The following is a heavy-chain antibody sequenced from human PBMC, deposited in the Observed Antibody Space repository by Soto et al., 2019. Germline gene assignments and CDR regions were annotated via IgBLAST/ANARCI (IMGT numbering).Heavy chain of an antibody. CDR3: ARGPAAMGWFDP. D-gene: IGHD2-2*01. V-gene: IGHV4-30-4*01. CDR2: IYYSGST. J-gene: IGHJ5*02. Sequence: PSETLSLTCTVSGGSISNGDYYWSWFRHPPGKGLEWIGYIYYSGSTYYNPSLKSRVTISVDTSKNQFSLKLSSVTAADTAVYYCARGPAAMGWFDPWGQGTLVTVS. CDR1: GGSISNGDYY.